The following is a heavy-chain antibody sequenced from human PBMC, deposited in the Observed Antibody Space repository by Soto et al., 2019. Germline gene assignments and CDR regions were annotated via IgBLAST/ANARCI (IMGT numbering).Heavy chain of an antibody. Sequence: SETLSLTCTVSGDSISSGDYYWSWIRQPPGKGMERIGCIYYSGNTYYNPSLKRRFSISVDTSKNQFSLKLSSVTAADTAVYYCARGKIGILTGYYQMSYFDYWGQGTLVTVSS. CDR2: IYYSGNT. V-gene: IGHV4-30-4*01. D-gene: IGHD3-9*01. J-gene: IGHJ4*02. CDR3: ARGKIGILTGYYQMSYFDY. CDR1: GDSISSGDYY.